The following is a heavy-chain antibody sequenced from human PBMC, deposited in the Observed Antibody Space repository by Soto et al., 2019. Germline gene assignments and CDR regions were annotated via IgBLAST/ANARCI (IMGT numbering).Heavy chain of an antibody. D-gene: IGHD2-2*01. V-gene: IGHV4-39*01. J-gene: IGHJ6*02. CDR1: GGSISSSSYY. CDR2: IYYSGST. Sequence: SETLSLTCTVSGGSISSSSYYWGWIRQPPGKGLEWIGSIYYSGSTYYNPSLKSRVTISVDTSKNQFSLKLGSVTAADTAVYYCARPNCSSTSCYAGYYYYYYGMDVWGQGTTVTVSS. CDR3: ARPNCSSTSCYAGYYYYYYGMDV.